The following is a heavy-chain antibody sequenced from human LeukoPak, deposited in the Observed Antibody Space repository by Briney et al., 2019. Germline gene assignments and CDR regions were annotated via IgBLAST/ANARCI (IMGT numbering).Heavy chain of an antibody. V-gene: IGHV4-59*01. J-gene: IGHJ4*02. CDR1: GGSISSYY. CDR2: IYYSGST. CDR3: GSGSYYFDY. Sequence: RPSETLSLTCTVSGGSISSYYWSWIRQPPGKGLEWIGYIYYSGSTNYNPSLKSRITISVDTSKNQFSLKLSSVTAADTAVYYCGSGSYYFDYWGQGTLVTVSS. D-gene: IGHD3-10*01.